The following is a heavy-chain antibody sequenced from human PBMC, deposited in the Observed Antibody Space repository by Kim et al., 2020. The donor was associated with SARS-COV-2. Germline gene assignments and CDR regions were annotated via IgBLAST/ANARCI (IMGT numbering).Heavy chain of an antibody. CDR1: NGTISSGDHY. D-gene: IGHD3-22*01. CDR3: ARVPFGYDSSGYFQDFDY. CDR2: IYYSGST. V-gene: IGHV4-30-4*01. Sequence: SETLSLTCTVSNGTISSGDHYWSWIRQPPGKGLEWIVYIYYSGSTYYSPSLNSRIAISVDTSKNQFSLKLSSVTAADTAVYYCARVPFGYDSSGYFQDFDYWGRGILVTVSS. J-gene: IGHJ4*02.